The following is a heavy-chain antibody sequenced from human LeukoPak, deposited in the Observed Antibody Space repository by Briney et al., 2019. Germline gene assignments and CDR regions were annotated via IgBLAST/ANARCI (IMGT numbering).Heavy chain of an antibody. J-gene: IGHJ5*02. V-gene: IGHV1-69*05. CDR1: GGTFSSYA. CDR3: ARATGGRYCSSTSCSHNWFDP. Sequence: SVKVSCKASGGTFSSYAISWVRQAPGQGLEWMGGIIPIFGTANYAQKLQGRVTITTDGSTSTAYMELSSLRSEDTAVYYCARATGGRYCSSTSCSHNWFDPWGQGTLVTVSS. D-gene: IGHD2-2*01. CDR2: IIPIFGTA.